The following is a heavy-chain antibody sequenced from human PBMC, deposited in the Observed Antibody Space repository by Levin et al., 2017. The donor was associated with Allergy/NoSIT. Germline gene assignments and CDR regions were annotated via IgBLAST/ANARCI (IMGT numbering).Heavy chain of an antibody. Sequence: LSLTCAASGITFSNAWMSWVRQAPGKGLEWVGRIKNNADGGYKAYAAPVKGRFTISRDNSKNTLQLQMHSPKTEDTAVYSCTTYSSSWYYFDYWGPGTLVTVSS. V-gene: IGHV3-15*01. D-gene: IGHD6-13*01. CDR1: GITFSNAW. CDR3: TTYSSSWYYFDY. CDR2: IKNNADGGYK. J-gene: IGHJ4*02.